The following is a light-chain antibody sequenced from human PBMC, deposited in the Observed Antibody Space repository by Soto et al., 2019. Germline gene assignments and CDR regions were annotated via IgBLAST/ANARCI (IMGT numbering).Light chain of an antibody. CDR3: CSYAGSYILL. J-gene: IGLJ2*01. V-gene: IGLV2-11*01. CDR2: DVS. CDR1: SSDVGTYNY. Sequence: QSVLTQPRSVSGSPKQSVTISCTGTSSDVGTYNYVSWFQQHPGKAPKLMISDVSKRPSGVPDRFSGSKSGNTASLTISGLQAEDVADYYCCSYAGSYILLFGGGTKVTVL.